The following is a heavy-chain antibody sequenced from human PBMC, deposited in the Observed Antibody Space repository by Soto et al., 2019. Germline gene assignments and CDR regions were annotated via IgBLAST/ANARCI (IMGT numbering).Heavy chain of an antibody. CDR3: ARGYSGGWSRRGYLAY. Sequence: GGSLRLSCSAPVVTFSSYAMSWVRQAPGKGLEWVLYISSSGSTIYYADSVKGRFTISRDNAKNSLYLQMNSLRAEDTAVYYCARGYSGGWSRRGYLAYSGQGTSVTGSS. V-gene: IGHV3-48*03. CDR2: ISSSGSTI. CDR1: VVTFSSYA. D-gene: IGHD6-19*01. J-gene: IGHJ4*02.